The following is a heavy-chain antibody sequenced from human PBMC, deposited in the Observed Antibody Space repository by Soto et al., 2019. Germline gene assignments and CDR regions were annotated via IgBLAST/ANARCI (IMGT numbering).Heavy chain of an antibody. CDR3: ARDGSITIFGVVTTTYYYYGMDV. Sequence: GGSLRLSCAASGFTFSNYAMNWVRQAPGKGLEWVSVISGSGGSTYYADSVKGRFTISRDNSKNTLYLQMNSLRAEDTAVYYCARDGSITIFGVVTTTYYYYGMDVWGQGTTVTVSS. CDR2: ISGSGGST. J-gene: IGHJ6*02. V-gene: IGHV3-23*01. CDR1: GFTFSNYA. D-gene: IGHD3-3*01.